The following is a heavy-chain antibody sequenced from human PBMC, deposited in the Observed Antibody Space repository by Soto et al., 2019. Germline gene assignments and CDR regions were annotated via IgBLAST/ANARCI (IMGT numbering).Heavy chain of an antibody. J-gene: IGHJ4*02. V-gene: IGHV3-30*18. Sequence: GGSLRLSCAASGFTFSSYGMHWVRQAPGKGLEWVAVISYDGSNKYYADSVKGRFTISRDNSKNTLYLQMNSLRAEDTAVYYCAKDPCSQMYGDYCYFDYWGQGTLVTVSS. CDR1: GFTFSSYG. CDR3: AKDPCSQMYGDYCYFDY. D-gene: IGHD4-17*01. CDR2: ISYDGSNK.